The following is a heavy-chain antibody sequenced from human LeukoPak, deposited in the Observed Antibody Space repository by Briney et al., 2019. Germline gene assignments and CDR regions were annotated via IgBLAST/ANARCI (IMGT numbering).Heavy chain of an antibody. D-gene: IGHD3-22*01. J-gene: IGHJ5*02. V-gene: IGHV3-7*01. Sequence: GGSLRLSCAASGFTFSRDWMSWVRQAPGKGLEWVATIKQDGSDEYYVDSVKGRFTISRDNAKNSLYLQIDSLRAEDTAVYHCARKLYYYYTSPAGWFDPWGQGTLVTVSS. CDR1: GFTFSRDW. CDR3: ARKLYYYYTSPAGWFDP. CDR2: IKQDGSDE.